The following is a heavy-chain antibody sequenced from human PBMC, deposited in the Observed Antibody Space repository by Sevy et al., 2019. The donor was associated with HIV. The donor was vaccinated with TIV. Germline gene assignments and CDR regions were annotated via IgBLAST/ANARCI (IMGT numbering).Heavy chain of an antibody. V-gene: IGHV3-23*01. CDR2: ISHVGDNT. CDR3: AKQPDY. Sequence: GGSLRLSCEVPASTFSSYAMSWVRQAPGKGLEWVSAISHVGDNTYYADSVKGRFTISRDNSKNTLYLQMNSLRGDDTAVYYCAKQPDYWGRGTLVTVSS. CDR1: ASTFSSYA. J-gene: IGHJ4*02.